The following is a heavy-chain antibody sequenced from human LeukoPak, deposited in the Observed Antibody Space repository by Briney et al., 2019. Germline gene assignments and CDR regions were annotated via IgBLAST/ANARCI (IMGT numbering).Heavy chain of an antibody. Sequence: GGSLRLSCAASGFSFSTYAMSWVRQAPGKGLEWVSGANGNGGSTSYADSVKGRFTIFRDNSKNTVYLQMNSLRVEDTAVYYCAKSLYGGCDYWGQGTVVTVSS. CDR1: GFSFSTYA. V-gene: IGHV3-23*01. CDR2: ANGNGGST. D-gene: IGHD3-16*02. J-gene: IGHJ4*02. CDR3: AKSLYGGCDY.